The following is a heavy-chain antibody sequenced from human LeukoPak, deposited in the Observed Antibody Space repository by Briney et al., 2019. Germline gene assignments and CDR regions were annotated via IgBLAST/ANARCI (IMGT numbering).Heavy chain of an antibody. CDR2: IYYSGST. CDR3: ACSSGYYYQFDY. Sequence: SETLSLTCTVSGGSISSYYWSWIRQPPGKGLEWIGYIYYSGSTNYNPSLKSRVTISVDTSKNQFSLKLSSVTAADTAVYYCACSSGYYYQFDYWGQGTLVTVSS. CDR1: GGSISSYY. D-gene: IGHD3-22*01. J-gene: IGHJ4*02. V-gene: IGHV4-59*01.